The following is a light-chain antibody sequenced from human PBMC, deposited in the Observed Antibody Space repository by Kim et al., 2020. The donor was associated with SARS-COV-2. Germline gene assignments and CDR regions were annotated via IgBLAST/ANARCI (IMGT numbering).Light chain of an antibody. J-gene: IGKJ2*01. Sequence: DIQMTQSPSSVSASVGDRVTITCRASQGISSRLDWYQQKPGKAPKLLIYAASSLQSGVPSRFSGSGSGTDFTLTISSLQPEDFATYYCQQANSFPYTFGQGTKLEIK. CDR3: QQANSFPYT. CDR2: AAS. CDR1: QGISSR. V-gene: IGKV1-12*01.